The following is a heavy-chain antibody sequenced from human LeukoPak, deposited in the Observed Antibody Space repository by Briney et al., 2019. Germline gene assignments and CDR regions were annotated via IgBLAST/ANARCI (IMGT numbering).Heavy chain of an antibody. CDR2: ISAYNGNT. J-gene: IGHJ4*02. CDR1: GGTFSSYA. D-gene: IGHD3-22*01. CDR3: ARPNADSSGYDY. V-gene: IGHV1-18*01. Sequence: GSSVKVSCKASGGTFSSYAITWVRQAPGQGLEWMGWISAYNGNTNYAQKLQGRVTMTTDTSTSTAYMELRSLRSDDTAVYYCARPNADSSGYDYWGQGTLVTVSS.